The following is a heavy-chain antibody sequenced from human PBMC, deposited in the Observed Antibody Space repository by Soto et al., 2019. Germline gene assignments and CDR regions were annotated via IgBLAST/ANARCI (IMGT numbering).Heavy chain of an antibody. CDR2: ISNSGHSA. Sequence: PGRSLRLSCAASGLTFSSYAMNWVRQAPGKGLEWISVISNSGHSAYYADSVKGRFTISRDNSKNTLYLQIKSLRAEDTAAYYCAKGGPTFLNWFGPWGQGTPVTVSS. CDR1: GLTFSSYA. CDR3: AKGGPTFLNWFGP. J-gene: IGHJ5*02. V-gene: IGHV3-23*01. D-gene: IGHD5-12*01.